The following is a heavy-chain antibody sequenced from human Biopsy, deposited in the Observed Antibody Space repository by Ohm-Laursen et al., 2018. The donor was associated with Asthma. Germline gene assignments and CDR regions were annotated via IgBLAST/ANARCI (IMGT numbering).Heavy chain of an antibody. CDR2: IYYTGSD. J-gene: IGHJ6*02. CDR3: ARGPNYHGSGRAPIGMDV. Sequence: SDTLSLTCTVSGGSVSTGSYYWSWIRQPPGKGLEWPGYIYYTGSDNYNPSLKSRVTISVDTSKNQFSLRLNSVTAADTAVYYCARGPNYHGSGRAPIGMDVWGQGTTVTVSS. CDR1: GGSVSTGSYY. D-gene: IGHD3-10*01. V-gene: IGHV4-61*01.